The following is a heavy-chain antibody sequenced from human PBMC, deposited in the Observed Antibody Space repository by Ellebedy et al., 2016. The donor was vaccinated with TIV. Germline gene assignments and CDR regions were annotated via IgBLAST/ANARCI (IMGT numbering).Heavy chain of an antibody. V-gene: IGHV3-74*01. CDR3: STLSDTGY. Sequence: GESLKISCAASGFTFSRHWMHWIRQAPGTGLVWLSRINGDGGFTSHADFVKGRFTISRDNAKNTLYLQMNSLKAEETAMYYCSTLSDTGYWGHGTLVTVSS. J-gene: IGHJ4*01. CDR1: GFTFSRHW. CDR2: INGDGGFT. D-gene: IGHD2-21*02.